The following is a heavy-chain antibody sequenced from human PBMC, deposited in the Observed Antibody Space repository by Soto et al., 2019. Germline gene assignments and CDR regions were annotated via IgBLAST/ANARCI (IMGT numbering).Heavy chain of an antibody. J-gene: IGHJ4*02. V-gene: IGHV2-5*01. CDR1: GFSLSTSGVG. D-gene: IGHD2-15*01. CDR2: IYWNDDK. Sequence: QITLKESGPTLVKPTQTLTLTCTFSGFSLSTSGVGVGWIRQPPGKALEWLALIYWNDDKRYSPSLKSRLTITKDTSKNQVVLTMTNMDPVDTATYYCAHRLHWSDMVVAAFDYWGQGTLVTVSS. CDR3: AHRLHWSDMVVAAFDY.